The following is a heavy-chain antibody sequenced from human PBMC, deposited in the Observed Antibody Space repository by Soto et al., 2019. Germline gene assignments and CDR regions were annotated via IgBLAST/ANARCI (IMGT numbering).Heavy chain of an antibody. CDR1: GFTFSSYV. CDR3: ARAQSLITMVRGLDYYGMDV. CDR2: ISYDGSNK. J-gene: IGHJ6*02. Sequence: GGSLRLSCVASGFTFSSYVMHWVRQAPGKGLEWVAVISYDGSNKYYADSVRGRFTISRDNAKNTLYLQMNSLRAEDTAVYYCARAQSLITMVRGLDYYGMDVWGQGTTVTVSS. V-gene: IGHV3-30-3*01. D-gene: IGHD3-10*01.